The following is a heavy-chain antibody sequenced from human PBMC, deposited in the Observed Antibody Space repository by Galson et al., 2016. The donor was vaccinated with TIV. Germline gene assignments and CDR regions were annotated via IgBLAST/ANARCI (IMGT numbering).Heavy chain of an antibody. CDR1: GDTFASYA. V-gene: IGHV1-69*13. Sequence: SVKVSCKASGDTFASYAFSWVRQAPGQGLEVMGRIIPILGSSDYAQRFQGRVTITADASTSTVYMELRSLRSEDTAMYYCARVRFGELSGYYDYMDVWGKGTTVTVSS. CDR3: ARVRFGELSGYYDYMDV. CDR2: IIPILGSS. D-gene: IGHD3-10*01. J-gene: IGHJ6*03.